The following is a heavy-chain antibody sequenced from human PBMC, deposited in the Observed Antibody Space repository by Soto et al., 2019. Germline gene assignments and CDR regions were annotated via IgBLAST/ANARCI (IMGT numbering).Heavy chain of an antibody. D-gene: IGHD6-13*01. V-gene: IGHV3-9*01. J-gene: IGHJ6*02. CDR1: GFTFDDYA. Sequence: EVQLVESGGGLVQPGRSLRLSCAASGFTFDDYAMHWVRQAPGKGLEWVSGISWNSGSIGYADSVKGRFTISRDNAKNCLYLQMNSLRAEDTALYYCAKDFIAAAGIGYYGMDVWGQGTTVTVSS. CDR3: AKDFIAAAGIGYYGMDV. CDR2: ISWNSGSI.